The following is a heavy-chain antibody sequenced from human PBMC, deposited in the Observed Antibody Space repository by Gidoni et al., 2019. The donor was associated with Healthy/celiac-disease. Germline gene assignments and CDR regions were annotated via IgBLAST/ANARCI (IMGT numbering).Heavy chain of an antibody. Sequence: QVQLVQSGAEVKKPGSSVMVSCKASGCTFSSYAISWVRQAPGQGLEWMGRIIPILGIANYAQKCQGRVTITADKSTSTAYMELSSLRSEDTAVYYCARSVGGEMATIFGWFDPWGQGTLVTVSS. CDR3: ARSVGGEMATIFGWFDP. D-gene: IGHD3-3*01. CDR1: GCTFSSYA. V-gene: IGHV1-69*09. J-gene: IGHJ5*02. CDR2: IIPILGIA.